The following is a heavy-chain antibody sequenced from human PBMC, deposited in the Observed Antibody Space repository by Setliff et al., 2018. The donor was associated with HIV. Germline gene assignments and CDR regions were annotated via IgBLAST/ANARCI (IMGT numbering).Heavy chain of an antibody. J-gene: IGHJ4*02. CDR1: GFTFSNAW. V-gene: IGHV3-15*01. D-gene: IGHD1-26*01. Sequence: RLSCAAAGFTFSNAWMTWVRQAPGKGLEWVARIRNKKNGGTTYYAAPVEGRFTISRDDSKNTLSLQMNSLKTEDTAIYYCTKDLGSGRFSWNNNWGQGTLVTVSS. CDR3: TKDLGSGRFSWNNN. CDR2: IRNKKNGGTT.